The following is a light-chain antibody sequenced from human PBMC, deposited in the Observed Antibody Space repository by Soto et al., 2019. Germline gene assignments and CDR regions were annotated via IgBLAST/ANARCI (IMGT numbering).Light chain of an antibody. V-gene: IGLV2-23*01. J-gene: IGLJ1*01. CDR3: CSYAGRSTPYV. CDR2: EGS. CDR1: SSDVGSYNL. Sequence: QSALTQPASVSGSPGQSITISSTGTSSDVGSYNLVSWYQQHPGKAPKLMIYEGSKRPSGVSNRFSGSKSGNTASLTISGLQAEDDADYYCCSYAGRSTPYVFGTATKLTVL.